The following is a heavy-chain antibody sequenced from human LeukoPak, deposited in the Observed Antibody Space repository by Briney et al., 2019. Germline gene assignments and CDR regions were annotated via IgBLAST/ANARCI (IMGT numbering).Heavy chain of an antibody. J-gene: IGHJ6*02. V-gene: IGHV1-69*13. CDR3: ARLRRIVPAAILHYGMDV. CDR2: IIPIFGTA. CDR1: GGTFSSYA. D-gene: IGHD2-2*01. Sequence: ASVKVSCKASGGTFSSYAISWVRQAPGQGLEWMGGIIPIFGTANYAQKFQGRVTIIADESTSTAYMELSSLRSEDTAVYYCARLRRIVPAAILHYGMDVWGQGTTVTVSS.